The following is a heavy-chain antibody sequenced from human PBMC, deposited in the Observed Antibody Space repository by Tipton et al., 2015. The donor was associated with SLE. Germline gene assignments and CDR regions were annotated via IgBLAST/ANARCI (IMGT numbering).Heavy chain of an antibody. CDR2: IYYSGNT. Sequence: TLSLTCTVSAGTISGSSYYWGWIRQPPGKGLEWIGSIYYSGNTYYNPSLKSRVTISVDTSKNQFSLNLSSVTAADTAVYYCARDLHYDFWSGEGYFDYWGQGTLVTVSS. V-gene: IGHV4-39*02. CDR1: AGTISGSSYY. D-gene: IGHD3-3*01. J-gene: IGHJ4*02. CDR3: ARDLHYDFWSGEGYFDY.